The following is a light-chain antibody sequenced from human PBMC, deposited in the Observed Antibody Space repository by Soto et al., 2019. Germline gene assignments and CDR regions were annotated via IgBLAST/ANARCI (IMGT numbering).Light chain of an antibody. CDR3: QHYNSYSEA. Sequence: DIQMTQSPSTLSGSVGDRVTITCRARQTISSWLAWYQQKPGKAPKLLIYKASTLKSGVPSRFSGSGSGTEFTLTISSLQPDDFATYYCQHYNSYSEAFGQGTQVELK. V-gene: IGKV1-5*03. CDR1: QTISSW. J-gene: IGKJ1*01. CDR2: KAS.